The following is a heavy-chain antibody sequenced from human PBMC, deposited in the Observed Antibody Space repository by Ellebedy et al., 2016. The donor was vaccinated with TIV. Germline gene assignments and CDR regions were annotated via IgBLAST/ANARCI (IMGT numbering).Heavy chain of an antibody. V-gene: IGHV4-61*03. J-gene: IGHJ4*02. CDR1: SGPVISREFF. D-gene: IGHD2-15*01. Sequence: MPSETLSLTCTISSGPVISREFFWGWIRQPPGQGREWIGYAHYSATPNYNTSLESRVSMSVDTSKSRLSLSLTSVTAADTAVYYCARSRPGWPKTVFDYWGQGILVTVSS. CDR2: AHYSATP. CDR3: ARSRPGWPKTVFDY.